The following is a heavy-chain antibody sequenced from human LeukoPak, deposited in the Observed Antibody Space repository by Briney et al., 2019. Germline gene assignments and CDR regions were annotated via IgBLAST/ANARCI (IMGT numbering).Heavy chain of an antibody. V-gene: IGHV4-59*12. CDR3: ARVVTANGDLGLWDPQNWYFDL. CDR2: IYYSGST. D-gene: IGHD4-17*01. CDR1: GGSISTYY. Sequence: SETLSLTCTVSGGSISTYYWSWIRQPPGKGLEWIGYIYYSGSTNYNPSLKSRVTISVDTSKNQFSLKLSSVTAADTAVYYCARVVTANGDLGLWDPQNWYFDLWGRGTLVTVSS. J-gene: IGHJ2*01.